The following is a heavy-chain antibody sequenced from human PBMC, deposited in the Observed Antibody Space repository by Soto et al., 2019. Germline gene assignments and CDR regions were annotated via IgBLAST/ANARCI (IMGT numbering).Heavy chain of an antibody. V-gene: IGHV3-30*18. CDR2: ISYDGSNT. CDR3: AKALGELSPESFEY. D-gene: IGHD3-16*02. J-gene: IGHJ4*02. CDR1: GFTFSSYG. Sequence: QVQLVESGGGVVQPGRSLRLTCVASGFTFSSYGMHWVRQAPGKGLEWVAFISYDGSNTYYADSVKGRFTISRDNSKNTLHLQMNSLRVEDTAVYYCAKALGELSPESFEYWGQGTLVTVSS.